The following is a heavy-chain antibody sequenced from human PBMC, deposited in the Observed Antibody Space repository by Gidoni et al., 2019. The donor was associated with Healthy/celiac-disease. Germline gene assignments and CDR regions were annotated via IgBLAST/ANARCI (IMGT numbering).Heavy chain of an antibody. Sequence: QVQLVQSGAEVKKPGAPVKVSCKASGYTFTNYGISWVRQAPGQGLEWMGWISAYNGNTNYAQKLQGRVTMTTDTSTSTAYMELRSLRSDDTAVYYCARADELEPPGVRPYYYYYYMDVWGKGTTVTVSS. V-gene: IGHV1-18*04. CDR2: ISAYNGNT. D-gene: IGHD1-1*01. CDR3: ARADELEPPGVRPYYYYYYMDV. J-gene: IGHJ6*03. CDR1: GYTFTNYG.